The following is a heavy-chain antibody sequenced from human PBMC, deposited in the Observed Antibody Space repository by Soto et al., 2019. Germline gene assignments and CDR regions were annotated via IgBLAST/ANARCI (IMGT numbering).Heavy chain of an antibody. CDR1: GFTFSSYS. CDR2: ISSSSSYI. Sequence: EVQLVESGGGLVKPGGSLRLSCAASGFTFSSYSMNWVRQAPGKGLEWVSSISSSSSYIYYADSVKGRFTISRENDKNSLYLQMNSLSAEDTPVYYCARDFAGYCSYTSCYAAPSFDHWGPGTLVTVSS. CDR3: ARDFAGYCSYTSCYAAPSFDH. J-gene: IGHJ4*02. V-gene: IGHV3-21*01. D-gene: IGHD2-2*01.